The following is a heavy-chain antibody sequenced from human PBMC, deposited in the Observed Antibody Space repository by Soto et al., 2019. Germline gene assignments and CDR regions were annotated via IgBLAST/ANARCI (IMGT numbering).Heavy chain of an antibody. CDR3: ARPLVGATTGVWFDT. J-gene: IGHJ5*02. CDR1: GGSISSSSYY. Sequence: SETLSLTCTVSGGSISSSSYYWGWIRQPPGKGLEWIGSIYYSGSTYYNPSLKSRVTISVDTSKNQFSLKLSSVTAADTAVYYCARPLVGATTGVWFDTWGQGTLVTVS. V-gene: IGHV4-39*01. D-gene: IGHD1-26*01. CDR2: IYYSGST.